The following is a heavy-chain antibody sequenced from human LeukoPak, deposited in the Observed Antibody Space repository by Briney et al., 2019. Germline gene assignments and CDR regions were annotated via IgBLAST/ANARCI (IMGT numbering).Heavy chain of an antibody. CDR2: IWYGGSEK. CDR3: AKGLSAYWCFDL. V-gene: IGHV3-33*06. Sequence: PGGSLRLSCAASGFTFRNYGMHWVRQAPGKGLEWVAVIWYGGSEKYYADSVKGRFTISRDNSKNTLYLHMNSLRAEDTAAYYCAKGLSAYWCFDLWGRGTLVTVSS. CDR1: GFTFRNYG. D-gene: IGHD3-16*01. J-gene: IGHJ2*01.